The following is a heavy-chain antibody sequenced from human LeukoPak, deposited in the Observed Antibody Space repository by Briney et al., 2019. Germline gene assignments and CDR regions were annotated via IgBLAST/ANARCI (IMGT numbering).Heavy chain of an antibody. D-gene: IGHD4-17*01. CDR1: GFTVSSNY. CDR2: IYSGGWT. Sequence: GGSLRLSCAASGFTVSSNYMNWVRQAPGKGLEWVSVIYSGGWTNYADSVKGRSTISRDNSKNTLYLQMNSLRAEDTAVYYCARPAGYGDYAFDYWGQGTLVTVSS. V-gene: IGHV3-66*04. J-gene: IGHJ4*02. CDR3: ARPAGYGDYAFDY.